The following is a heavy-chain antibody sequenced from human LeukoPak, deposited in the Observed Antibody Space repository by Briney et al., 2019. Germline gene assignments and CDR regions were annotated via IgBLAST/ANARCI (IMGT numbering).Heavy chain of an antibody. V-gene: IGHV1-2*02. CDR3: ARGDLAVAGYIDY. J-gene: IGHJ4*02. D-gene: IGHD6-19*01. Sequence: ASVKVSCKASGYTFTDYYMHWVRQAPGQGLEWMGWINPNSGGTNYAQKFQGRVTMTRDTSISTAYMELSRLRSDDTAVYYCARGDLAVAGYIDYWGQGTLVTVSS. CDR2: INPNSGGT. CDR1: GYTFTDYY.